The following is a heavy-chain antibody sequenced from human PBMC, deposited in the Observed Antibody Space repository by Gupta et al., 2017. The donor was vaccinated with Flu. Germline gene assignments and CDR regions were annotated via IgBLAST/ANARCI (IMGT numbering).Heavy chain of an antibody. CDR2: IYTSGST. Sequence: GQLQESGPGLVKPSQTLSLTCTVSGGSISSGSYYWSWIRQPAGKGLEWIGRIYTSGSTNYNPSLKSRVTISVDTSKNQFSLKLSSVTAADTAVYYCARQIAVAGTGWFDPWGQGTLVTVSS. J-gene: IGHJ5*02. V-gene: IGHV4-61*02. CDR3: ARQIAVAGTGWFDP. D-gene: IGHD6-19*01. CDR1: GGSISSGSYY.